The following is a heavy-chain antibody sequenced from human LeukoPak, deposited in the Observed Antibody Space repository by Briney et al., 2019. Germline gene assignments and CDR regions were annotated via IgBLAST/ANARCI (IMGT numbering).Heavy chain of an antibody. D-gene: IGHD4-17*01. CDR3: ARAAGEDDYGDYFIDY. V-gene: IGHV3-30*04. J-gene: IGHJ4*02. CDR2: ISDDGRHN. CDR1: GFTFSTYA. Sequence: GGSLRLSCAASGFTFSTYAMNWVRQAPGKGLEWVAVISDDGRHNYYADSVKGRFTISRDNSKNTLYLQMNSLRAEDTAVYYCARAAGEDDYGDYFIDYWGQGTLVTVSS.